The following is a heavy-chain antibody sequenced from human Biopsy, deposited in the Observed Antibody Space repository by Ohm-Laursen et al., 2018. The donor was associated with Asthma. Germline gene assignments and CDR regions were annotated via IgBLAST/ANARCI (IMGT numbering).Heavy chain of an antibody. CDR1: GFTFGDYC. CDR2: IKHDGSEK. J-gene: IGHJ1*01. Sequence: SLRLSCAASGFTFGDYCMSWVRQVPGQGLEWVVNIKHDGSEKNHVDSLKGRFTISRDNAKNLLFLQINSLRAEDTAVYYCARTFHFWSPYHAEHYQLWGQGTLVTVSS. D-gene: IGHD3-3*01. V-gene: IGHV3-7*01. CDR3: ARTFHFWSPYHAEHYQL.